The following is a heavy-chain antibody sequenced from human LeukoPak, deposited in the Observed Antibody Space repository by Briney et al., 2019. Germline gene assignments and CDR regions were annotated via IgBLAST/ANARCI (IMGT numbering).Heavy chain of an antibody. Sequence: SETLSLTCTVSGGSISSYYWSWIRQPPGKGLEWIGEINHSGSTNYNPSLKSRVTISVDTSKNQFSLKLSSVTAADTAVYYCARVQQQGMDVWGQGTTVTVSS. CDR3: ARVQQQGMDV. CDR1: GGSISSYY. V-gene: IGHV4-34*01. J-gene: IGHJ6*02. CDR2: INHSGST. D-gene: IGHD6-13*01.